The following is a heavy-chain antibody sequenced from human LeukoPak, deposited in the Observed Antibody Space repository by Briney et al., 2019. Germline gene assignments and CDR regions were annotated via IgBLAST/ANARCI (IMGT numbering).Heavy chain of an antibody. D-gene: IGHD3-9*01. CDR1: GFTFSNYG. Sequence: PGGSLRLSCAASGFTFSNYGMHWVRQAPGKGLEWVAFIRYDESNKYYADSVKGRFTVSRDNYNDTLYLQMDSLRAEDTAVYYCAKRKLRYFDWLMRHYYMDVWGKGTTVTVSS. J-gene: IGHJ6*03. CDR2: IRYDESNK. CDR3: AKRKLRYFDWLMRHYYMDV. V-gene: IGHV3-30*02.